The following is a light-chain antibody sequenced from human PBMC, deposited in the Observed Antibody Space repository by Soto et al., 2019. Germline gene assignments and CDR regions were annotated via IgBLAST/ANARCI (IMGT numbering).Light chain of an antibody. Sequence: EIVLTQSPGTLSLSPGERATLSCRASQSISSSNLAWYQQKPGQAPRLLLYGASNRAAGIPDRFSGSGSGTDFTLTISRMEAEDFVVYYCQQYGRSPDWDRWTFGQGTKVEVK. CDR1: QSISSSN. CDR3: QQYGRSPDWDRWT. V-gene: IGKV3-20*01. CDR2: GAS. J-gene: IGKJ1*01.